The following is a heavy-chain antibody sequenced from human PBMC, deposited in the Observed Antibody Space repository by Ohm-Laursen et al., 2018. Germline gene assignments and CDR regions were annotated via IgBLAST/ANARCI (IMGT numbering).Heavy chain of an antibody. D-gene: IGHD3-3*01. Sequence: SLRLSCAASGFTFSSYAMSWVRQAPGKGLEWVSAISGSGGSTYYADSVKGRFTISRDNSKGTLYLQMNSLRAEDTAVYYCAKPSAYSYYDFWSGYIDYWGQGTLVTVSS. CDR2: ISGSGGST. V-gene: IGHV3-23*01. CDR1: GFTFSSYA. CDR3: AKPSAYSYYDFWSGYIDY. J-gene: IGHJ4*02.